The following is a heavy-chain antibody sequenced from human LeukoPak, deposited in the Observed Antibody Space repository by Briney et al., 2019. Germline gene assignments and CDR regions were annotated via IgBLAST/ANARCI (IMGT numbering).Heavy chain of an antibody. CDR2: MNPNSGNT. J-gene: IGHJ6*02. Sequence: ASVKVSCKASGYTFTSYDINWVRQATGQGLEWMGWMNPNSGNTGYAQKFQGRVTMTRNTSISTAYMELSSLRSEDTAVYYCARDPSTYYYDSTGYSRRYYGMDVWGQGTTVTVSS. CDR3: ARDPSTYYYDSTGYSRRYYGMDV. CDR1: GYTFTSYD. D-gene: IGHD3-22*01. V-gene: IGHV1-8*01.